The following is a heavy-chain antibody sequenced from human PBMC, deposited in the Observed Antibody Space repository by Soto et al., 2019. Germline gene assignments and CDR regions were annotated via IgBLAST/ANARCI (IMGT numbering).Heavy chain of an antibody. J-gene: IGHJ6*02. D-gene: IGHD4-17*01. Sequence: QVQLQQWGAGLLKPSETLSLNCAVYGGSFYWTWIRQPPGKGLEWIGEIRHSGSTNYNPSLKSRVSMSIDRYKSQVSLKVYSVTAADPAVYYCARGGGDYDYAVDVWGQGNKVTVSS. CDR1: GGSFY. V-gene: IGHV4-34*01. CDR3: ARGGGDYDYAVDV. CDR2: IRHSGST.